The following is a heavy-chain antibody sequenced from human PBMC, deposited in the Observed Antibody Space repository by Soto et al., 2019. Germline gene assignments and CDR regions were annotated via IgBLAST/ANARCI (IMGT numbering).Heavy chain of an antibody. V-gene: IGHV4-39*01. CDR2: IYYSGST. CDR3: SRVAATANFDY. J-gene: IGHJ4*02. Sequence: QLQLQESGTGLVKPSETLSLTCTVSGGSISSSSYYWGWIRQPPGKGLEWIGSIYYSGSTYYNPSLKSRVTISVDTSKNQFSLKLSSVTAADTAVYYCSRVAATANFDYWGQGTLVTVSS. D-gene: IGHD2-15*01. CDR1: GGSISSSSYY.